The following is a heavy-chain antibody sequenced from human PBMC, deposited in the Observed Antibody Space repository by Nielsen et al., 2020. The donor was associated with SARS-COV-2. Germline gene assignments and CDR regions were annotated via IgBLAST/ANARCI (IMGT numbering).Heavy chain of an antibody. CDR3: TREIPHDAFDI. CDR1: GFSVSTNF. J-gene: IGHJ3*02. Sequence: GGSLRLSCAASGFSVSTNFMSWVRQAPGKGLEWVSIIYSGGYTYYADSVEGRFTISRDISNNTVYLQMSNLGAEDTAVYYCTREIPHDAFDIWGQGTMVTVSS. V-gene: IGHV3-53*01. CDR2: IYSGGYT. D-gene: IGHD2-2*02.